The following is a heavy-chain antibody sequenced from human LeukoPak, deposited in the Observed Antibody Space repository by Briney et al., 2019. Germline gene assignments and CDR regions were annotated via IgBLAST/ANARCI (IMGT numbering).Heavy chain of an antibody. V-gene: IGHV4-59*10. Sequence: SETLSLTCAVYGGSFSGYYWSWIRQPAGKGLEWIGRIYTSGSTNYNPSLKSRVTMSVDTSKNQFSLKLSSVTAADTAVYYCARMTYCSGGSCYWFDPWGQGTLVTVSS. CDR2: IYTSGST. D-gene: IGHD2-15*01. CDR1: GGSFSGYY. J-gene: IGHJ5*02. CDR3: ARMTYCSGGSCYWFDP.